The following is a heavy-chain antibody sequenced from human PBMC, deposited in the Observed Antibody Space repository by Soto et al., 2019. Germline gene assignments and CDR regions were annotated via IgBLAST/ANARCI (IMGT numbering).Heavy chain of an antibody. CDR2: IYYSGST. CDR3: ARGSYSNDYYGMDV. CDR1: GGSISSGGYY. V-gene: IGHV4-31*03. D-gene: IGHD4-4*01. Sequence: QVQLQESGPGLVKPSQTLSLTCTVSGGSISSGGYYWSWIRQHPGKGLERIGYIYYSGSTYYNLSLKSRVTISVDTSKNQFSLKLSSVTAADTAVYYCARGSYSNDYYGMDVWGQGTTVTVSS. J-gene: IGHJ6*02.